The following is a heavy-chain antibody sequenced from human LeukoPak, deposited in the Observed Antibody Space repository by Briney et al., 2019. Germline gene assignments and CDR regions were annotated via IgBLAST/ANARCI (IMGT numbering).Heavy chain of an antibody. V-gene: IGHV4-59*01. D-gene: IGHD3-10*01. CDR2: IYYSGST. CDR3: ARSVRGLTWYFDL. Sequence: PSETLSLTCTVSGGSISSYYWSWIRQPPGKGLEWIGYIYYSGSTNYNPSLKSRVTISVDTSKNQFSLKLSSVTAADTAVYYCARSVRGLTWYFDLWGRGTLVTVSS. CDR1: GGSISSYY. J-gene: IGHJ2*01.